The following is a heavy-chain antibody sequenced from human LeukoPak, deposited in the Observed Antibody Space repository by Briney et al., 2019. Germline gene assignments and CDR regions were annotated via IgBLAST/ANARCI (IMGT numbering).Heavy chain of an antibody. V-gene: IGHV1-69*05. Sequence: SVKVSCKASGGTFSSYAISWVRQAPGQGLEWMGGIIPIFGTANYAQKFQDRVTITTDESTSTAYMELSSLRSEDTAVYYCARGIAARPNYYYYYMDVWGKGTTVTVSS. D-gene: IGHD6-6*01. CDR1: GGTFSSYA. CDR3: ARGIAARPNYYYYYMDV. CDR2: IIPIFGTA. J-gene: IGHJ6*03.